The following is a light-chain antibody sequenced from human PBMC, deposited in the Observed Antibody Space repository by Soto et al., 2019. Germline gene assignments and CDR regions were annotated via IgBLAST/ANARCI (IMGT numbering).Light chain of an antibody. J-gene: IGLJ1*01. CDR3: CSYETSSTYV. Sequence: QSALTQPASVSGSPGQSITISCTGTSSDVGSYNLVSWYQHHPGKTPKLMIYEGSRRPSGVSIRFSASKSGNTASLTISGLQAEDEAEYYCCSYETSSTYVFGSGTKVTVL. V-gene: IGLV2-23*01. CDR1: SSDVGSYNL. CDR2: EGS.